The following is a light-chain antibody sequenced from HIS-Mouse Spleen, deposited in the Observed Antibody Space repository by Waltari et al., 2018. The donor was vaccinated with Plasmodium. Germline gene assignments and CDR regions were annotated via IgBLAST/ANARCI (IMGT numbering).Light chain of an antibody. CDR2: EGS. CDR3: CSYAGSSTYVV. J-gene: IGLJ2*01. CDR1: SSDVGSYNL. V-gene: IGLV2-23*01. Sequence: QSALTPPASVSGSPGQSLTLPCTGPSSDVGSYNLASWYQQHPGKAPKLMIYEGSKRPSGVSNRFSGSKSGNTASLTISGLQAEDEADYYCCSYAGSSTYVVFGGGTKLTVL.